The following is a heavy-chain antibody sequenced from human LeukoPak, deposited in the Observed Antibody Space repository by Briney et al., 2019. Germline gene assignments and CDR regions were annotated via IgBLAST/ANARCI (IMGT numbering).Heavy chain of an antibody. J-gene: IGHJ4*02. V-gene: IGHV3-74*01. Sequence: GGSLRLSCAASGFTFSSYWMHWVRQAPGKGLVWVSRINSDGSSTSYADSVKGRFTISRDNARNTLYLQMNSLRAEDTAVYYCARARLRYFDWLLDYWGQGTLVTVSS. CDR1: GFTFSSYW. D-gene: IGHD3-9*01. CDR3: ARARLRYFDWLLDY. CDR2: INSDGSST.